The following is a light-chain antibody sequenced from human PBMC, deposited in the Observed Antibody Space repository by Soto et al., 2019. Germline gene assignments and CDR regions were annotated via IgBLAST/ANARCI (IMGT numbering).Light chain of an antibody. CDR2: AAS. CDR1: QSISTY. J-gene: IGKJ2*01. Sequence: DIQMTQSPSSLSASVGDRVTLTCRASQSISTYLNWYQQKPGKAPKLLISAASSLQSGVPSRLSGSGYGTDFTLTISSLQPEDFATYYCQQSYTIPYTFGQGTKLEIK. V-gene: IGKV1-39*01. CDR3: QQSYTIPYT.